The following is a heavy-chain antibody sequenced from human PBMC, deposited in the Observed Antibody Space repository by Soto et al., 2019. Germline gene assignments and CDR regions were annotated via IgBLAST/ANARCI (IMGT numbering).Heavy chain of an antibody. D-gene: IGHD3-16*02. Sequence: QITLKESGTTLVKPTQPLTLTCTFSGFSLTTTGVGVGWIRQPPVKALESLALIYWDDDKRYSPSLKSRLTINKDTPKHQVVLTMTNMDPVDTATYCCAHRRIYDYVWGSFRDWGQGTLVTVSS. J-gene: IGHJ4*02. CDR1: GFSLTTTGVG. CDR2: IYWDDDK. CDR3: AHRRIYDYVWGSFRD. V-gene: IGHV2-5*02.